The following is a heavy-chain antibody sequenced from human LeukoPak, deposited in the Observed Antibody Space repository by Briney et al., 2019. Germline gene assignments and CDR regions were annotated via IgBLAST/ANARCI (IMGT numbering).Heavy chain of an antibody. V-gene: IGHV3-21*01. CDR2: IGSSGSYI. CDR1: GFTFSSYT. Sequence: GGSLRLSCAASGFTFSSYTMNWVRQAPGKGLEWVSSIGSSGSYIYYADSVRGRFTLSRDNAKNSLYLQMNSLRAEDTAVYYCARERGSYSSGQRFDYWGQGTLVTVSS. CDR3: ARERGSYSSGQRFDY. D-gene: IGHD6-19*01. J-gene: IGHJ4*02.